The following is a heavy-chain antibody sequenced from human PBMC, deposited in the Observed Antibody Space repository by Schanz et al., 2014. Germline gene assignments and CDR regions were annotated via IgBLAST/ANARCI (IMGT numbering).Heavy chain of an antibody. CDR1: VFTVNTTY. CDR2: MYINSGST. Sequence: EVQLVESGGFLLQPGGSLRLSCAVSVFTVNTTYMSWVRASPVKGLEWISSMYINSGSTQYAASVKGRFILSRDSSKNTLFLQMNSLRAEDTAVYFCARDGGRDGYNLAFDAWGQGTLVTVSS. CDR3: ARDGGRDGYNLAFDA. V-gene: IGHV3-53*01. D-gene: IGHD5-12*01. J-gene: IGHJ3*01.